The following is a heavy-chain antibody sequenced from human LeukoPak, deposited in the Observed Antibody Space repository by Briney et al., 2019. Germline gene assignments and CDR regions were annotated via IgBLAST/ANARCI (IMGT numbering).Heavy chain of an antibody. J-gene: IGHJ4*02. CDR3: ARWGGYCTGGSCYPLYYFDS. CDR2: IHPPDSDT. V-gene: IGHV5-51*01. CDR1: GYSFTSYW. Sequence: GESLKISCKGSGYSFTSYWIGWVRQMPGKGLEWMGIIHPPDSDTRYSPSFQGQVTISADKSINTAYLQWNSLKASGTAMYYCARWGGYCTGGSCYPLYYFDSWGQGTLVTVSS. D-gene: IGHD2-15*01.